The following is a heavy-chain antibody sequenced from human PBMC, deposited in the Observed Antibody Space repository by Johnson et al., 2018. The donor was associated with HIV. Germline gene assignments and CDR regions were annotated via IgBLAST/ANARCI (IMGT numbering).Heavy chain of an antibody. J-gene: IGHJ3*02. Sequence: QVQLVESGGGVVQPGRSLRLSCAASGFTFNRYAMHWVRQAPGKGLEWAAVISYHGSNTYYADSVKGRFIISRDNSKNTLYLQMNSLRAEDTAVYYCARVIYNFWSGPHAFDIWGQGTMVTVSS. V-gene: IGHV3-30-3*01. CDR2: ISYHGSNT. D-gene: IGHD3-3*01. CDR1: GFTFNRYA. CDR3: ARVIYNFWSGPHAFDI.